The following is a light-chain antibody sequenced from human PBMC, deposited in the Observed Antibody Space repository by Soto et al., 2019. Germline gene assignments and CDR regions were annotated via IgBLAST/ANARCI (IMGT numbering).Light chain of an antibody. CDR3: QSHDSSLNSWV. CDR2: GNT. CDR1: SSNIGAGYD. V-gene: IGLV1-40*01. J-gene: IGLJ3*02. Sequence: QPVLTQPPSMSGAPGQRVTISCTGRSSNIGAGYDVHWYQLLPGTAPKLLIYGNTNRPSGVPDRFSGSKSGTSASLAITGLRAEDEADYYCQSHDSSLNSWVFGGGTKVTVL.